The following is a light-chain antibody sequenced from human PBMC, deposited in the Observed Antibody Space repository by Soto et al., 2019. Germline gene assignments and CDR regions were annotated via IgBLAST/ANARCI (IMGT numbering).Light chain of an antibody. Sequence: QSALTQPASVSGSPGQSITISCTGTSSDIGFYNYVSWYQQHPGKAPKLMIYEVSNRPSGVSARFSASKSGNTASLTISGLQAEYEADYHCTSYSSSTTPFVFGTGTKVTVL. CDR2: EVS. J-gene: IGLJ1*01. CDR1: SSDIGFYNY. CDR3: TSYSSSTTPFV. V-gene: IGLV2-14*01.